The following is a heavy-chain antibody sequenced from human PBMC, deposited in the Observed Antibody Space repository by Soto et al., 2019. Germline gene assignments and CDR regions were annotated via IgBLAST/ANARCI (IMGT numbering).Heavy chain of an antibody. D-gene: IGHD5-12*01. CDR3: AREGGESGYDLGYFDY. V-gene: IGHV6-1*01. CDR2: TYYRSKWYN. CDR1: GDSVSSNSAA. J-gene: IGHJ4*02. Sequence: SQTLSLTCAISGDSVSSNSAAWNGIRQSPSRGLEWLGRTYYRSKWYNDYAVSVKSRINTHPDTSKSRNSLHLTYVTPEDTAVYYCAREGGESGYDLGYFDYWRRGTRITVS.